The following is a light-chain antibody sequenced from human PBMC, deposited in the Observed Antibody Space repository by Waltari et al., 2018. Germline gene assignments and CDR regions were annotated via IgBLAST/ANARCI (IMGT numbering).Light chain of an antibody. CDR2: DVT. J-gene: IGLJ2*01. CDR1: SSDVGGYNY. Sequence: QSALTQPASVSGSPGQSITISCSRTSSDVGGYNYVSWYQQHPGNAPKLIIFDVTRWPSGVSNRFSGSKSGNTASLTIFGLQAEDEADYYCASYTSTRTVVFGGGTRVTVL. CDR3: ASYTSTRTVV. V-gene: IGLV2-14*01.